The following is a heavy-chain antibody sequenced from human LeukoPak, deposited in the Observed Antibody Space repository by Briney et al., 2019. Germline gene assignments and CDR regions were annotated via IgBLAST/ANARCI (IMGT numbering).Heavy chain of an antibody. Sequence: GGSLRLSCAASGFTFSSYSMNWVRQAPGKGLEWVSSISSSSGYIYYADSVKGRFTISRDNAKNSLYLQMNSLRAEDTAVYYCASDSITIFGVVTTFDYWGQGTLVTVSS. CDR1: GFTFSSYS. D-gene: IGHD3-3*01. J-gene: IGHJ4*02. CDR2: ISSSSGYI. CDR3: ASDSITIFGVVTTFDY. V-gene: IGHV3-21*01.